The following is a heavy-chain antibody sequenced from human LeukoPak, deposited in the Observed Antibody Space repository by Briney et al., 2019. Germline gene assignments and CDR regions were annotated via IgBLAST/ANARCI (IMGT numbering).Heavy chain of an antibody. D-gene: IGHD3-10*01. CDR3: ARDRGSGGPDY. CDR1: GGSISSGGYY. J-gene: IGHJ4*02. Sequence: SETLSLTCTVSGGSISSGGYYWSWIRQPPGKGLEWIGYIYYSGSTNYNPSLKSRVTISVDTSKNQFSLKLSSVTAADTAVYYCARDRGSGGPDYWGQGTLVTVSS. V-gene: IGHV4-61*08. CDR2: IYYSGST.